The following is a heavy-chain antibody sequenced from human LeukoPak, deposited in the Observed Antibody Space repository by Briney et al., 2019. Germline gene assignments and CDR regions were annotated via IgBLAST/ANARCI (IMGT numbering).Heavy chain of an antibody. CDR2: ISSGSRSI. D-gene: IGHD4-17*01. CDR3: ARDNYDYGDYYFDY. J-gene: IGHJ4*02. Sequence: GGSLRLSCAASGFTFSDYYMSWIRQAPGKGLEWVSSISSGSRSIYYADSVKGRFTISRDNAKNSLYLQMNSLRAEDTAVYYCARDNYDYGDYYFDYWGQGTLVTVSS. V-gene: IGHV3-11*04. CDR1: GFTFSDYY.